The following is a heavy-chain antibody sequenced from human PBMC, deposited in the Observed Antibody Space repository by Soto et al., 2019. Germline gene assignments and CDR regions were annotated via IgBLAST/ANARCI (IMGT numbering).Heavy chain of an antibody. CDR2: INHSGST. D-gene: IGHD2-15*01. V-gene: IGHV4-34*01. Sequence: QVQLQQWGAGLLKPSETLSLTCAVYGGSFSGYYWSWIRQPPGKGLEWIGDINHSGSTNYNPSLKSRVTISVDTSKNQFSLKLSSVTAADTAVYYCARGPPIVVVVAATHLDYWGQGTLVTVSS. CDR1: GGSFSGYY. J-gene: IGHJ4*02. CDR3: ARGPPIVVVVAATHLDY.